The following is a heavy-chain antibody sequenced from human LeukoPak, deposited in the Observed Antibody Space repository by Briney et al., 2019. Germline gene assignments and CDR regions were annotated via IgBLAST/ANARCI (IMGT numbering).Heavy chain of an antibody. V-gene: IGHV3-30*03. CDR3: ARENAEDLDY. CDR2: ISYDGSNK. J-gene: IGHJ4*02. Sequence: GGSLRLSCVASGFTFSSYWMDWVRQAPGKGLEWVAVISYDGSNKYYADSVKGRFTISRDNSKNTLYLQMNSLRTEDTAVYYCARENAEDLDYWGQGTLVTVSS. CDR1: GFTFSSYW.